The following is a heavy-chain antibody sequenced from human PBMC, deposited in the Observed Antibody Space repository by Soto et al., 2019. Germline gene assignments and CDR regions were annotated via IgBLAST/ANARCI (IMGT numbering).Heavy chain of an antibody. J-gene: IGHJ4*02. CDR1: GGSFSGYY. CDR3: AREYRSGWYHYDY. V-gene: IGHV4-34*01. Sequence: SETLSLTCAVYGGSFSGYYWSWIRQPPGKGLEWIGEINHSGSTNYNPSLKSRVTISVDTSKNQFSLKLSSVTAADTAVYYCAREYRSGWYHYDYSGQGTLVTVSS. D-gene: IGHD6-19*01. CDR2: INHSGST.